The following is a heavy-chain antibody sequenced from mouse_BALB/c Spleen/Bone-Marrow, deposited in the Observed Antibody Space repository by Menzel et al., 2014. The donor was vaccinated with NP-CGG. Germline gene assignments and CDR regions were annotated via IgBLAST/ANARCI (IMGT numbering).Heavy chain of an antibody. J-gene: IGHJ2*01. D-gene: IGHD2-4*01. V-gene: IGHV14-3*02. CDR3: ALYYDYDVGY. CDR1: GFNIKDTY. Sequence: VQLQQPGAELVKPGASVKLSCTASGFNIKDTYMHWVKQRPEQGLEWIGRIDPANGSTKYDPKFQGKATITADTSSNTAYLQLSSLTSEDTAVYYCALYYDYDVGYWGQGTTLTVSS. CDR2: IDPANGST.